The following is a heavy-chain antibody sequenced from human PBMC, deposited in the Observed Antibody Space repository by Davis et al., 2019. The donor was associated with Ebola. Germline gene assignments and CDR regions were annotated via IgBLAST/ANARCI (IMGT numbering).Heavy chain of an antibody. Sequence: GESLKISCAASGFTVNTNYNSNYMDWVRQTPGKGLEWVARSRNKANSYTTEYAASVKGRFTISRDDSENSLSLQMNSLKTEDTAVYYCARTLKTREFDSWGQGTLVTVSS. J-gene: IGHJ4*02. CDR3: ARTLKTREFDS. CDR2: SRNKANSYTT. CDR1: GFTVNTNYNSNY. V-gene: IGHV3-72*01.